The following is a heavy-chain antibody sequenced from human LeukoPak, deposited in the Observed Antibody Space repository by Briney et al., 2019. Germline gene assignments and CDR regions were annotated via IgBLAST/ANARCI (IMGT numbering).Heavy chain of an antibody. CDR1: GYTFTSYY. CDR2: INPSGGST. CDR3: ARFHNSIAAAGTDPFDY. J-gene: IGHJ4*02. Sequence: ASVKVSCKASGYTFTSYYMHWVRQAPGQGLEWMGIINPSGGSTSYAQKFQGRVTMTRDMSTSTVYMELSSLRSEDTAVYYCARFHNSIAAAGTDPFDYWGQGTLVTVSS. V-gene: IGHV1-46*01. D-gene: IGHD6-13*01.